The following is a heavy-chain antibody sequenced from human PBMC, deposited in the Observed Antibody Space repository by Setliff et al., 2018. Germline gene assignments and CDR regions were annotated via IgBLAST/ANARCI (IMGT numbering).Heavy chain of an antibody. CDR1: DASIGGSGYY. D-gene: IGHD3-3*01. J-gene: IGHJ4*02. V-gene: IGHV4-39*07. CDR3: ASRATYYNFWSGYYLY. CDR2: IHYSGST. Sequence: TLSLTCPVSDASIGGSGYYWGWIRQPPGKGPEWIGNIHYSGSTHYNPSLKSRVTISVDTSKNQFSLKLSSVTAADTAVYYCASRATYYNFWSGYYLYWGQGTLVTVS.